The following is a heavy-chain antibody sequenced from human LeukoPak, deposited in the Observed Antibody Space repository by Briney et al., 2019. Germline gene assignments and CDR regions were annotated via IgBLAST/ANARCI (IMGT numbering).Heavy chain of an antibody. J-gene: IGHJ5*02. CDR3: ASERNIAAAGTDWFDP. D-gene: IGHD6-13*01. Sequence: ASETLSLTCTVSGGSISSSSYDWGWIRQPRGKGLEWIGSIYYSGSTYYNPSLKSRVTISVDTSKNQFSLKLSSVTAADTAVYYCASERNIAAAGTDWFDPWGQGTLVTVSS. V-gene: IGHV4-39*07. CDR1: GGSISSSSYD. CDR2: IYYSGST.